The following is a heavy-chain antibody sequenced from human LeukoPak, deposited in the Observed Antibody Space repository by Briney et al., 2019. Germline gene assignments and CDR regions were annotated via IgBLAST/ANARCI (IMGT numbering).Heavy chain of an antibody. CDR1: GGSIFSYY. J-gene: IGHJ2*01. Sequence: ASETLSRTCTVSGGSIFSYYFNWIRQPPGKGLEWIGYIYSNGITNYNPSLRSRGTISIATSNNQFSLRLRSVTSADTAIYYCARRAYYDTSGYYPASGYFDLWGRGTLVTVSS. CDR3: ARRAYYDTSGYYPASGYFDL. D-gene: IGHD3-22*01. V-gene: IGHV4-4*08. CDR2: IYSNGIT.